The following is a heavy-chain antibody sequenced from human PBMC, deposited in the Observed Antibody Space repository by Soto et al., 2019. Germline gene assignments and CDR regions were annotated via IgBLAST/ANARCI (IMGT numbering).Heavy chain of an antibody. D-gene: IGHD3-9*01. CDR3: ARDGSYDILTGYGFDC. V-gene: IGHV4-61*01. CDR1: GDSFSSGQYY. J-gene: IGHJ4*02. Sequence: XATLSLPCSVSGDSFSSGQYYWSWIRQSPVKGLEWIGNIYYSGSTNYNPALKSRVTISVDTSKNQFSLKLSSVTAADTAVYYRARDGSYDILTGYGFDCWGQGTLVTVSS. CDR2: IYYSGST.